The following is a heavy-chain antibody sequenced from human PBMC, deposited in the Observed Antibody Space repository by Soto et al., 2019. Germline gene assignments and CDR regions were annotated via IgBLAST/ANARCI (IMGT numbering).Heavy chain of an antibody. CDR1: GFTVSSNY. Sequence: PGGSLRLSCAASGFTVSSNYMSWVRQAPGKGLEWVSVIYSGGSTYYADSVKGRFTISRDNSKNTLYLQMNSLRAEDTAVYYCARVGVDTAMASDDWGQGTLVTVSS. CDR3: ARVGVDTAMASDD. V-gene: IGHV3-66*01. J-gene: IGHJ4*02. D-gene: IGHD5-18*01. CDR2: IYSGGST.